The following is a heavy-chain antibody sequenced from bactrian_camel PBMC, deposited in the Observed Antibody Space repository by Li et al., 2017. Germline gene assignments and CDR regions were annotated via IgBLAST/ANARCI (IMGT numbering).Heavy chain of an antibody. V-gene: IGHV3S54*01. Sequence: QLVESGGGSVQAGGSLRLSCAASGRNYVKWCMGWFRQAPGQEREGVAAIDTGDGSTYYLNSVEGRFTIARDNARNILDLQTHDLKPEDTAMYYCATGWGHCEKYGTSPSILTGARGPRS. CDR3: ATGWGHCEKYGTSPSILT. CDR2: IDTGDGST. J-gene: IGHJ4*01. D-gene: IGHD5*01. CDR1: GRNYVKWC.